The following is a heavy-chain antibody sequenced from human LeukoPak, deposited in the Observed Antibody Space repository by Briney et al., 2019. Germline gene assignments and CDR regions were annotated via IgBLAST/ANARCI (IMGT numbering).Heavy chain of an antibody. V-gene: IGHV4-34*01. CDR2: INHSGST. D-gene: IGHD1-26*01. CDR3: ATGHKPTARGIVGATGAFDI. CDR1: GGSLSGYY. Sequence: AETLSLTCAVYGGSLSGYYWSWIREPPGKGLEGWGEINHSGSTNYNPSLKSRVTISVDPSKNQFSLKLSSVTAADTAVYYCATGHKPTARGIVGATGAFDIWGQGTMVTVSS. J-gene: IGHJ3*02.